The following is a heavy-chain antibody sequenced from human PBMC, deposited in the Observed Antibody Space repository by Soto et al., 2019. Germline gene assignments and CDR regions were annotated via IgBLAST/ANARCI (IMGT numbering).Heavy chain of an antibody. Sequence: PGGSLRLSCAASGFTFSSYAMSWVRQAPGKGLEWVSAISGSGGSTYYADSVKGRFTISRDNSKNTLYLQMNSLRAEDTAVYYCAKDLSSGWYRFYFDYWGQGTLVTVSS. CDR2: ISGSGGST. J-gene: IGHJ4*02. CDR1: GFTFSSYA. V-gene: IGHV3-23*01. D-gene: IGHD6-19*01. CDR3: AKDLSSGWYRFYFDY.